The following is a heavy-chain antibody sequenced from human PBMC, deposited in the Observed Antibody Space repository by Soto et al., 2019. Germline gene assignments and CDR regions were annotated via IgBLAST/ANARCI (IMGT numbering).Heavy chain of an antibody. CDR3: ARGETPRGDFDY. J-gene: IGHJ4*02. D-gene: IGHD1-26*01. CDR1: GGSISSYY. Sequence: SETLSLTCTVSGGSISSYYWSWIRQPPGKGLEWIGYIYYSGSTNYNPSLKSRVTISVDTSKNQFSLKLSSVTAADTAVYYCARGETPRGDFDYWGQGTLVTVSS. CDR2: IYYSGST. V-gene: IGHV4-59*01.